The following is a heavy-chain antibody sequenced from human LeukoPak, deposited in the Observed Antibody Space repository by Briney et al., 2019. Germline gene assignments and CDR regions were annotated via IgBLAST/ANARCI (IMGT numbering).Heavy chain of an antibody. CDR2: IYYSGSS. CDR1: GGSISSGDYY. Sequence: TSETLSLTCTVSGGSISSGDYYWSWVRQPPGKGLEWIGYIYYSGSSFYNPSLKSRLTISADTSKNHFSLNLSSVTAADTAVYYCARRNDPYYFDYWGQGTLVTVSS. V-gene: IGHV4-30-4*08. J-gene: IGHJ4*02. D-gene: IGHD3-16*01. CDR3: ARRNDPYYFDY.